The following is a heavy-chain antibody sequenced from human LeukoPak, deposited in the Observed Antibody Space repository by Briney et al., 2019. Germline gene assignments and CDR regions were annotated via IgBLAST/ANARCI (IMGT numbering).Heavy chain of an antibody. CDR2: ISYDGSNK. Sequence: QPGRSLRLSCAASGFTFSSYAMHWVRQAPGKGLEWVAVISYDGSNKYYADSVKGRFTISRDNSKNTLYLQMNSLRAEDTAVYYCARDSTPWYYDSSGYYPLDYWGQGTLVTVSS. J-gene: IGHJ4*02. D-gene: IGHD3-22*01. V-gene: IGHV3-30-3*01. CDR3: ARDSTPWYYDSSGYYPLDY. CDR1: GFTFSSYA.